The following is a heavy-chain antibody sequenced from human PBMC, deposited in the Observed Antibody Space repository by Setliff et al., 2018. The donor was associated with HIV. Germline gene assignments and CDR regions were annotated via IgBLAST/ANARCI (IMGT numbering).Heavy chain of an antibody. D-gene: IGHD6-25*01. J-gene: IGHJ4*02. V-gene: IGHV4-59*01. Sequence: SETLSLTCTVSGGSISSYYWSWVRQPPGKGLEWIGYVYFSGSTNYNPALKSRVTISIDTSKNQFSLKLSSVTAADTAVYYCATLPITAAAHFDHWGQGTLVTVSS. CDR3: ATLPITAAAHFDH. CDR1: GGSISSYY. CDR2: VYFSGST.